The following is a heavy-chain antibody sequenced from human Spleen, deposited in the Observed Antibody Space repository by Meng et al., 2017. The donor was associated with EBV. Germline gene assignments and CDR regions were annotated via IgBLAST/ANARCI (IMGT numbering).Heavy chain of an antibody. CDR2: FLPTLGAP. CDR1: GGPFRNYA. D-gene: IGHD3-10*01. V-gene: IGHV1-69*01. CDR3: ASESGRGYTPDY. Sequence: HAQLVQFAAEVKQPASSVKVSCKTSGGPFRNYAISWVRQAPGQGLEWLGGFLPTLGAPNYAQKFHGRVSITADESTSTHYMDLSSLRSEDTAVYYCASESGRGYTPDYWGQGTPVTASS. J-gene: IGHJ4*02.